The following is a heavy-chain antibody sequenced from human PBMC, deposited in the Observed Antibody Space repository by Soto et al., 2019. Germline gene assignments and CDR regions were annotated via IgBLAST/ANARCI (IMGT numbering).Heavy chain of an antibody. D-gene: IGHD2-15*01. Sequence: QVQLVQSGAEVKKPGASVKVSCKASGYTFTSYYMHWVRQAPGLGLEWMGIINPSGGSTSYAQKFQCRVSMTRDTYKSTVYMELSSLRYEDPAVYYCGRDRDIVVVVAATRYFDYWGQGTLVTVSS. CDR1: GYTFTSYY. V-gene: IGHV1-46*03. CDR2: INPSGGST. CDR3: GRDRDIVVVVAATRYFDY. J-gene: IGHJ4*02.